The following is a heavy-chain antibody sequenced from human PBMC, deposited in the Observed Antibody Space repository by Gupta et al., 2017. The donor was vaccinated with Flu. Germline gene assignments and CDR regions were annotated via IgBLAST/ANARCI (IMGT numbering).Heavy chain of an antibody. CDR1: GFTFGDYA. V-gene: IGHV3-49*04. D-gene: IGHD6-13*01. CDR2: IRSKAYGGTT. J-gene: IGHJ1*01. CDR3: TSRGDIAAAGTEYFQH. Sequence: EVQLVESGGGLVQPGRSLRLSCTASGFTFGDYAMSWVRQAPGKGLEWVGFIRSKAYGGTTEYAASVKGRFTISRDDSKSIAYLQMNSLKTEDTAVYYCTSRGDIAAAGTEYFQHWGQGTLVTVSS.